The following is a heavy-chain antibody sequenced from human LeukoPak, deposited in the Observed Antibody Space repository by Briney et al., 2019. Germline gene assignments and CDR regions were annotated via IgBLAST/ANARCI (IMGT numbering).Heavy chain of an antibody. J-gene: IGHJ4*02. Sequence: ASVKVSCKASGYTFIDYYMHWVRQAPGQGLEWMGIINPRGGSTTYAQKFQGRVTITADKSTSTAYMDLSSLRSEDTAVYYCARDLRSDEGYFDYWGQGTLVTVSS. V-gene: IGHV1-46*01. CDR3: ARDLRSDEGYFDY. CDR1: GYTFIDYY. CDR2: INPRGGST. D-gene: IGHD2-21*02.